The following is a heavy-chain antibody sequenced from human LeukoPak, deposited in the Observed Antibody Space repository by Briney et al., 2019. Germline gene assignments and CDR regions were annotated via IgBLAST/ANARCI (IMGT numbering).Heavy chain of an antibody. CDR1: GGTFSSYA. CDR2: IIPIFGTA. CDR3: ARAVYGYCSGGSCYSAYYYGMDV. V-gene: IGHV1-69*13. D-gene: IGHD2-15*01. Sequence: ASVKVSCKASGGTFSSYAISWLRQAPGQGLEWMGGIIPIFGTANYAQKFQGRVTITADESTSTAYMELSSLRSEDTAVYYCARAVYGYCSGGSCYSAYYYGMDVWGQGTTVTVSS. J-gene: IGHJ6*02.